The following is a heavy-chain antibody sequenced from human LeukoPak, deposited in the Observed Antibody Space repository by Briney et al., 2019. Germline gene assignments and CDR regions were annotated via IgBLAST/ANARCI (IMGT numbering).Heavy chain of an antibody. CDR1: GFTFSSYE. CDR2: ISNSGSSL. J-gene: IGHJ6*02. CDR3: ARVSRIVPNYGMDV. D-gene: IGHD1-26*01. V-gene: IGHV3-48*03. Sequence: GGSLKLSCEASGFTFSSYEMNWVRQAAGKGLEWISYISNSGSSLYYADSVKGRFTISRDNAKNSLYLQMNSLRVEDTAVYYCARVSRIVPNYGMDVWGQGTTVTVSS.